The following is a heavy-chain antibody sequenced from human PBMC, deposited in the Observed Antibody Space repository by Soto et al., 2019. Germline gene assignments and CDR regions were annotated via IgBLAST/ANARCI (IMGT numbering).Heavy chain of an antibody. J-gene: IGHJ4*02. Sequence: SETLSLTCTVSGGSISSGGYYWSWIRQHPGKGVEWIGYIYYSGSTYYNPSLKSRVTISVDTSKNQFSLKLSSVTAADTAVYYCARAPVTIWSFDYWGQGTLVTVSS. CDR3: ARAPVTIWSFDY. CDR2: IYYSGST. V-gene: IGHV4-31*03. CDR1: GGSISSGGYY. D-gene: IGHD3-3*01.